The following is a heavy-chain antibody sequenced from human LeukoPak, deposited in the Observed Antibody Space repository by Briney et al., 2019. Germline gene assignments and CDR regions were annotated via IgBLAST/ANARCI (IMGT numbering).Heavy chain of an antibody. D-gene: IGHD5-12*01. CDR1: GGSISSYY. CDR2: IYHSGST. J-gene: IGHJ4*02. CDR3: VRQYSYGFLDY. V-gene: IGHV4-59*01. Sequence: SETLSLTCTVSGGSISSYYWSWIRQPPEKGLEWIGNIYHSGSTNYNPSLKSRVTISVDTSKNQFSLKLSSVTAADTAVYYCVRQYSYGFLDYWGQGTLVTVSS.